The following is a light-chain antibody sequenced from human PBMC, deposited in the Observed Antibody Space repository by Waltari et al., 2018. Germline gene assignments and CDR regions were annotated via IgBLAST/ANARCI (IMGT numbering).Light chain of an antibody. Sequence: DIQLTQSPSSLSASVGDRVTIACRASQDISNYLNWYQQKPGKAPKLLIYEASNLEIGVPSRFSGSQSVTDFTLTINSLLPEDGATYYCQRYDNLPVFAFGPGTKVDVK. J-gene: IGKJ3*01. CDR3: QRYDNLPVFA. CDR2: EAS. CDR1: QDISNY. V-gene: IGKV1-33*01.